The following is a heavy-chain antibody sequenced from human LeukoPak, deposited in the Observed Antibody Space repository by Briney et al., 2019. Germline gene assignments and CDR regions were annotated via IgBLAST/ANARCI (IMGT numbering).Heavy chain of an antibody. CDR3: ARVGIAAAGTYGDY. CDR1: GGSISSSSYY. V-gene: IGHV4-39*07. CDR2: IYYSGST. D-gene: IGHD6-13*01. J-gene: IGHJ4*02. Sequence: SETLSLTCTVSGGSISSSSYYWGWIRQPPGKGLEWIGSIYYSGSTYYNPSLKSRVTISVDTSKNQFSLKLSSVTAADTAVYYCARVGIAAAGTYGDYWGQGTLVTVSS.